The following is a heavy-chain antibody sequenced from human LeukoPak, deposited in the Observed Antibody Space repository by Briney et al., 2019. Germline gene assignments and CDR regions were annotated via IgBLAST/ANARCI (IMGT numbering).Heavy chain of an antibody. J-gene: IGHJ6*02. CDR1: GFTFSSYA. V-gene: IGHV3-23*01. D-gene: IGHD6-19*01. CDR2: ISGSGGST. CDR3: AKDHYGSGWPYYYYGMDV. Sequence: GGSLRLSCAASGFTFSSYAMSWVRQAPGKGPEWVSAISGSGGSTYYADSVKGRFTISRDNSKNTLYLQMNSLRAEDTAVYYCAKDHYGSGWPYYYYGMDVWGQGTTVTVSS.